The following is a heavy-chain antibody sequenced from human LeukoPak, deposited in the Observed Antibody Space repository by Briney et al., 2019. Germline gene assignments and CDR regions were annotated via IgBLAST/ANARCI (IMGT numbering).Heavy chain of an antibody. Sequence: KPSETLSLTCTVPGDSISRRTYYWGWIRQPPGKGLKWYGCIYYSGTTYYNPSLKSRVTISVDTSKNQFSLRLDSVTAADTALYYCARHGIASAGTYFDYWGQGTLVTVSS. CDR1: GDSISRRTYY. J-gene: IGHJ4*02. V-gene: IGHV4-39*01. D-gene: IGHD6-13*01. CDR2: IYYSGTT. CDR3: ARHGIASAGTYFDY.